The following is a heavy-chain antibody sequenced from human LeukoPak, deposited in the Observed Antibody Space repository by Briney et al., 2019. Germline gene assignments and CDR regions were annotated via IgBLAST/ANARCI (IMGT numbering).Heavy chain of an antibody. Sequence: SETLSLTCAVYGGSFSGYYWSWIRQPPGKGLEWIGEINHSGSTNYHPSLKSRVTISVDTSKNQFSLKLSSVTAADTAVYYCARGGWSAFDIWGQGTMVTVSS. J-gene: IGHJ3*02. CDR3: ARGGWSAFDI. V-gene: IGHV4-34*01. D-gene: IGHD2-15*01. CDR2: INHSGST. CDR1: GGSFSGYY.